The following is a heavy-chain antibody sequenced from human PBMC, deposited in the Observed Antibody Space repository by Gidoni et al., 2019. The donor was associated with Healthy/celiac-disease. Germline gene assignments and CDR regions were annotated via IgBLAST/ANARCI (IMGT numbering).Heavy chain of an antibody. CDR1: GFTFSSYA. Sequence: EVQLLESGGGLVQPGGSLRISCAASGFTFSSYAMSWVRQAPGKRLEWVSAISGSGGSTYYADSVKGRFTISRDNSKNTLYLQMNSLRAEDTAVYYCAKDSPGDHAFDIWGQGTMVTVSS. CDR3: AKDSPGDHAFDI. V-gene: IGHV3-23*01. D-gene: IGHD7-27*01. J-gene: IGHJ3*02. CDR2: ISGSGGST.